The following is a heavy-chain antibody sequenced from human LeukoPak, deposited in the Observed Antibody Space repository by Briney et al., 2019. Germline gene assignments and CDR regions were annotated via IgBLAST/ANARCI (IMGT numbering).Heavy chain of an antibody. V-gene: IGHV3-23*01. CDR2: ISGSGGST. CDR1: GFTFSSYA. J-gene: IGHJ5*02. Sequence: GGSLRLSCAASGFTFSSYAMSWVRQAPGKGLEWVSAISGSGGSTYYADSVKGRFTISRDNSKNTLCLQMNSLRAEDTAVYYCAKDGYYYDSSGPWGQGTLVTVSS. D-gene: IGHD3-22*01. CDR3: AKDGYYYDSSGP.